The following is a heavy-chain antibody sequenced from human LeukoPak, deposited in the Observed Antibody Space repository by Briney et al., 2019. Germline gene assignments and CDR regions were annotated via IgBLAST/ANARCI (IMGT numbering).Heavy chain of an antibody. CDR2: VYASGAT. Sequence: SETLSLTCTASGGSITNYYWSWIRQPPGEGLEWIGYVYASGATNSHPSLKSRVTISVDTSKNQFSLKLSSVTAADTAVYYCARHGKGVTYFYTFDIWGQGTVVAVSS. D-gene: IGHD2/OR15-2a*01. CDR1: GGSITNYY. CDR3: ARHGKGVTYFYTFDI. V-gene: IGHV4-59*08. J-gene: IGHJ3*02.